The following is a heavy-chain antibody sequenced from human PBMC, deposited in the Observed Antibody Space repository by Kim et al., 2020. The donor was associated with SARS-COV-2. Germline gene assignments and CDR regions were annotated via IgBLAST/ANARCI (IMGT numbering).Heavy chain of an antibody. CDR3: ARSRRYYYDSSGWAFDY. D-gene: IGHD3-22*01. CDR2: IYYSGST. CDR1: GGSISSSSYY. J-gene: IGHJ4*02. Sequence: SETLSLTCTVSGGSISSSSYYWGWIRQPPGKGLEWIGSIYYSGSTYYNPSLKSRVTISVDTSKNQFSLKLSSVTAADTAVYYCARSRRYYYDSSGWAFDYWGQGTLVTVSS. V-gene: IGHV4-39*01.